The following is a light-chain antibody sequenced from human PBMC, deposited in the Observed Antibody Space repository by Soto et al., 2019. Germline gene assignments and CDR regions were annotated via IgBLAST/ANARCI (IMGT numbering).Light chain of an antibody. V-gene: IGKV3-15*01. CDR3: QQYNYWWA. J-gene: IGKJ1*01. CDR2: GAS. CDR1: QSISSH. Sequence: EIVMTQSPATLSVSPGETDTLSCRASQSISSHLAWYQQKPGQTPSLLIYGASTRSTGIPARFSGSGSGTEFTLTISSLQSEDFAVYYCQQYNYWWAFGQGTKVEIK.